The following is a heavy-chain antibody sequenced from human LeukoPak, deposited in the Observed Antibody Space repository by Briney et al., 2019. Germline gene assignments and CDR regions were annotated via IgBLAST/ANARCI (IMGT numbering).Heavy chain of an antibody. Sequence: ASVKVSCKASGYTFTGYYMHWVRQAPGQGLEWMGIINPSGGSTSYAQKFQGRVTMTRDTSTSTVYMELSSLRSEDTAVYYCARSGIAAAHWFDPWGQGTLVTVSS. J-gene: IGHJ5*02. D-gene: IGHD6-13*01. CDR3: ARSGIAAAHWFDP. V-gene: IGHV1-46*01. CDR1: GYTFTGYY. CDR2: INPSGGST.